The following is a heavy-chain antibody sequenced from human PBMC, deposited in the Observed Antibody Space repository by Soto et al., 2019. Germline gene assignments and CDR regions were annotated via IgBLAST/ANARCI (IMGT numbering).Heavy chain of an antibody. CDR1: GGSFSGYY. CDR3: ARGTDTQDY. J-gene: IGHJ4*02. Sequence: QVQLQQWGAGLLKPSETLSLTCAVYGGSFSGYYWSLIRHPPGKGLEWIGEINHRGSTNYNPFLKSRVTISVDTSKNQFSLKLSSVTAADTAVYYCARGTDTQDYWGQGTLVTVSS. CDR2: INHRGST. V-gene: IGHV4-34*01.